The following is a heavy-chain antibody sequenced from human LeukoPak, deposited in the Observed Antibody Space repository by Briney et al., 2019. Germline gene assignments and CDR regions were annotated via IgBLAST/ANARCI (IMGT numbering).Heavy chain of an antibody. D-gene: IGHD1-7*01. J-gene: IGHJ5*02. CDR3: ARPPRNYANWFDP. CDR2: INPNSGGT. Sequence: GASVKVSCKASGYTFTGYYMHWVRQAPGQGLEWMGWINPNSGGTNYAQKSQGRVTMTRDTSISTAYMELSRLTSDDTAVYYCARPPRNYANWFDPWGQGTLVTVSS. CDR1: GYTFTGYY. V-gene: IGHV1-2*02.